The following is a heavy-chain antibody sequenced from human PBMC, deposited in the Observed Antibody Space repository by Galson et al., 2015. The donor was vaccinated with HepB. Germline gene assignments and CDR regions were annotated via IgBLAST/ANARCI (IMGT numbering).Heavy chain of an antibody. V-gene: IGHV4-59*01. J-gene: IGHJ4*02. CDR3: ARVKQMATTYFDY. CDR2: IYYSGST. CDR1: GGSISSYY. D-gene: IGHD5-24*01. Sequence: ETLSLTCTVSGGSISSYYWSWIRQPPGKGLEWIGYIYYSGSTNYNPSLKSRVTISVDTSKNQFSLKLSSVTAADTAVYYCARVKQMATTYFDYWGQGTLVTVSS.